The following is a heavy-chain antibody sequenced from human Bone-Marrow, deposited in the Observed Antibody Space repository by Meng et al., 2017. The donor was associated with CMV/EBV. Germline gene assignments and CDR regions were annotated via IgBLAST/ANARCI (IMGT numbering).Heavy chain of an antibody. V-gene: IGHV3-48*04. Sequence: GESLKISCAASGFTFSSYSMNWVRQAPGKGLEWVSYISSSSSTIYYADSVKGRFTISRDNAKNSLYLQMNSLRAEDTAVYYCARDRGSIGYWGQGTLVTVSS. CDR1: GFTFSSYS. CDR2: ISSSSSTI. J-gene: IGHJ4*02. D-gene: IGHD3-10*01. CDR3: ARDRGSIGY.